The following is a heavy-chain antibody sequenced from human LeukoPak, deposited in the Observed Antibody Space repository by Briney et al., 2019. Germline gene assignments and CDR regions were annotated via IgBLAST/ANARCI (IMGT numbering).Heavy chain of an antibody. CDR1: GFTFDDYA. V-gene: IGHV3-9*01. Sequence: GGLVKPGGSLRLSCAASGFTFDDYAMHWVRQAPGKGLEWVSGISWNSGSIGYADSVKGRFTISRDNAKNSLYLQMNSLRAEDTALYYCAKGNIAVAGTLYYYGMDVWGQGTTVTVSS. CDR2: ISWNSGSI. D-gene: IGHD6-19*01. J-gene: IGHJ6*02. CDR3: AKGNIAVAGTLYYYGMDV.